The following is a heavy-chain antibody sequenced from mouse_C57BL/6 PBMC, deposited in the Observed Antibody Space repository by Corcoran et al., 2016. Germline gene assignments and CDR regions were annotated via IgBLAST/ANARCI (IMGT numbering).Heavy chain of an antibody. J-gene: IGHJ3*01. CDR2: INTYSGVP. Sequence: QIQLVQSGPELKKPGETVKISCKASGYTFTTYGMSWVKQAPGKGLKWMGWINTYSGVPTYADDFKGRFAFSLETSASTAYLQINNLKNEDTATYFCAREEELGGRFAYWGQGTLVTVSA. CDR1: GYTFTTYG. V-gene: IGHV9-3*01. D-gene: IGHD4-1*01. CDR3: AREEELGGRFAY.